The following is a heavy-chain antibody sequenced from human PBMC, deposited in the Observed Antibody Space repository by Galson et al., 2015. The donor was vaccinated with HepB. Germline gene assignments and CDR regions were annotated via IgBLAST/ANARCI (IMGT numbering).Heavy chain of an antibody. CDR2: ISGSGGST. V-gene: IGHV3-23*01. D-gene: IGHD6-19*01. J-gene: IGHJ6*03. CDR1: GFTFSSYA. CDR3: AKSMYSSGWYFELQTLDYYYYMDV. Sequence: SLRLSCAASGFTFSSYAMSWVRQAPGKGLEWVSAISGSGGSTYYADSVKGRFTISRDNSKNTLYLQMNSLRAEDTAVYYCAKSMYSSGWYFELQTLDYYYYMDVWGKGTTVTVSS.